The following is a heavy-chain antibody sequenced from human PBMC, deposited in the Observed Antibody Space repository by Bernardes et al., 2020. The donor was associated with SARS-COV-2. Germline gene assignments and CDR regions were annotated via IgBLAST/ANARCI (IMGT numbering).Heavy chain of an antibody. CDR1: GGTFSSYA. D-gene: IGHD6-13*01. CDR2: IIPIFGTA. CDR3: ARAHLSGIAAAGLGMDV. V-gene: IGHV1-69*13. J-gene: IGHJ6*02. Sequence: SVKVSCKASGGTFSSYAISWVRQAPGQGLEWMGGIIPIFGTANYAQKFQGRVTITADESTSTAYMELSSLRSEDTAVYYCARAHLSGIAAAGLGMDVWGQGTTVTVSS.